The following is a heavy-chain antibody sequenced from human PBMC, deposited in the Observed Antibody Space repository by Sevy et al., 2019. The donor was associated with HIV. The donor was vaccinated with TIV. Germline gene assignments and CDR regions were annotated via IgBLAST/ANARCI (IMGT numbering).Heavy chain of an antibody. CDR2: LSFGCGKI. Sequence: GGSLRLSCAVSGFNFNIYSMSCVHQAPGKGLEWVSTLSFGCGKINYADSVKGRFIISRDDSKNTLYLQMNSLRAEDTAVYFCAREGCTRPHDYWGQGTLVTVSS. CDR1: GFNFNIYS. J-gene: IGHJ4*02. CDR3: AREGCTRPHDY. D-gene: IGHD2-8*01. V-gene: IGHV3-23*01.